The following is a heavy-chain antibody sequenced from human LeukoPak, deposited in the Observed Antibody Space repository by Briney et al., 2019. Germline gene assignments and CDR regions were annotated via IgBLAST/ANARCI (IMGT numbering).Heavy chain of an antibody. J-gene: IGHJ4*02. CDR2: ISYDGSYK. V-gene: IGHV3-30*03. Sequence: PGRSLRLSCAASGFTFSSYGMHWVRQAPGKGLEWVAVISYDGSYKYYADSVKGRFTISRDNAKNSLYLQMNSLRAEDTAVYYCARAFRDDYGDVKFDYWGQGTLVTVSS. CDR1: GFTFSSYG. D-gene: IGHD4-17*01. CDR3: ARAFRDDYGDVKFDY.